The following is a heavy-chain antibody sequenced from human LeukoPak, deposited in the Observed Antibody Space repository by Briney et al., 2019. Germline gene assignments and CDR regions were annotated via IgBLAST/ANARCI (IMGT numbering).Heavy chain of an antibody. J-gene: IGHJ6*02. V-gene: IGHV3-30-3*01. D-gene: IGHD2-8*01. CDR3: ARGPERTGVGTRYYYDMDV. Sequence: GGSLRLSCAASGFTFSSYAMHGVRQAPGKGLAWVAVISYDGSNKYYADSVKGRFTISRDNSKNTLYLQMNSLRAEDTAVYYCARGPERTGVGTRYYYDMDVWGQGTTVTVSS. CDR2: ISYDGSNK. CDR1: GFTFSSYA.